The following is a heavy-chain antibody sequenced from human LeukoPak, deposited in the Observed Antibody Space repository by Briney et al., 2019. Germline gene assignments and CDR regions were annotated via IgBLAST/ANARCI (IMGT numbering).Heavy chain of an antibody. CDR3: TTERPYFDD. J-gene: IGHJ4*02. CDR2: VKSKTHGGTT. Sequence: GGSLRLSCAASGFIFSNYAMSWVRQAPGKGLEWVGRVKSKTHGGTTAYAAPVKGRFTISRDDSKTTVYLQMNSLKSEDAAMYYCTTERPYFDDWGQGTLVTVSS. V-gene: IGHV3-15*01. CDR1: GFIFSNYA.